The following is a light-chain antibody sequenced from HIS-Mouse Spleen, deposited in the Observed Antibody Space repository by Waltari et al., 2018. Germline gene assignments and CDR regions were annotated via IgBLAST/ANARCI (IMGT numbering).Light chain of an antibody. Sequence: QSALTQPASVSGSPGQSITISCTGTSSDVGGYNYVSWYQHNPGKAPKLMIYDVSNRPSGVSNRFSGSKSGNTAALTISGLQAEDEADYYCSSYTSSSTEVFGGGTKLTVL. CDR2: DVS. V-gene: IGLV2-14*03. J-gene: IGLJ2*01. CDR1: SSDVGGYNY. CDR3: SSYTSSSTEV.